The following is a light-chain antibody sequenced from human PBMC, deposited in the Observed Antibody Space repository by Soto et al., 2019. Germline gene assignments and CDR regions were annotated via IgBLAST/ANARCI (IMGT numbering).Light chain of an antibody. Sequence: QSALTQPASVSGSPGQSITISCTGTNSDVGGYDYVSWYQQHPGQAPQLIIYEVRNRPSGVSNRFSGSRSGNTASLTISGLRAEDEADYFCTSYRSRSTLLFVFGAATKVTVL. V-gene: IGLV2-14*01. CDR2: EVR. J-gene: IGLJ1*01. CDR1: NSDVGGYDY. CDR3: TSYRSRSTLLFV.